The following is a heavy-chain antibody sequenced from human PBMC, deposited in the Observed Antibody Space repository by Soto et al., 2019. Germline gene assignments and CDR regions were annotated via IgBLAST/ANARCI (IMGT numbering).Heavy chain of an antibody. J-gene: IGHJ5*02. CDR1: GYVFTKYP. CDR2: NNDNT. Sequence: QVQMMQSGAEVKEPGASVKVSCKASGYVFTKYPIAWLRQAPGQGLEWMGNNDNTNYGKNFQGRLPLSKGISTSTAYMELRDLRSDNTAVYYCASVMVVPAGMHEGVSFDPWGQGTPVTVSS. D-gene: IGHD3-10*01. CDR3: ASVMVVPAGMHEGVSFDP. V-gene: IGHV1-18*01.